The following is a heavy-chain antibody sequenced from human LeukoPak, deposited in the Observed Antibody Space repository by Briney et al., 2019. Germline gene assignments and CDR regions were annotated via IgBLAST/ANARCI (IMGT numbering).Heavy chain of an antibody. CDR2: INWNGGGT. V-gene: IGHV3-20*04. Sequence: GGSLRLSCAASGFTFDEYAMSWVRQAPGKGLAWVSGINWNGGGTSYADSVKGRVTIFRDNAKSPLYLQMNFLRAEATALYYCARAEWYFYDSSGYHGAFDIWGQGTMVTVSS. CDR1: GFTFDEYA. D-gene: IGHD3-22*01. CDR3: ARAEWYFYDSSGYHGAFDI. J-gene: IGHJ3*02.